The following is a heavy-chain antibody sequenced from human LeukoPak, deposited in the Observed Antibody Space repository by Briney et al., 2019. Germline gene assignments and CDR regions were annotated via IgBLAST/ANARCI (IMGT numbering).Heavy chain of an antibody. CDR2: IYTSGST. V-gene: IGHV4-61*02. Sequence: PSETLSLTCTVSGGSISSSSYYWGWIRQPPGKGLEWIGRIYTSGSTNYNPSLKSRVTISVDTSKNQFSLKLSSVTAADTAVYYCARLYVRMGTFDIWGQGTMVTVSS. J-gene: IGHJ3*02. CDR1: GGSISSSSYY. D-gene: IGHD2-2*02. CDR3: ARLYVRMGTFDI.